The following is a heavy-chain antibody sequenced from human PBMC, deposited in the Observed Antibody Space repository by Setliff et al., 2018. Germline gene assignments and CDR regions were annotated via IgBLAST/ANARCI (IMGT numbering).Heavy chain of an antibody. CDR1: GGTFSNIG. CDR3: VRDRAAIVVGPPTAAFDI. V-gene: IGHV1-18*01. D-gene: IGHD2-2*01. J-gene: IGHJ3*02. Sequence: GASVKVSCKASGGTFSNIGISWVRQAPGQGLEWMGGISAYNGDTNYAQKLQGRVTLTTDTSTGTAYMEVRSLRSDDTAQYYCVRDRAAIVVGPPTAAFDIWGQGTMVTVSS. CDR2: ISAYNGDT.